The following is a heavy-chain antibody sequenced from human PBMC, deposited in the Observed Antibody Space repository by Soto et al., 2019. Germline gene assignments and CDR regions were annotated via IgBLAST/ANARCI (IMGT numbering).Heavy chain of an antibody. CDR3: ARDFVVGGPTINYYYGMDV. CDR2: IYSAGNT. D-gene: IGHD1-26*01. Sequence: EVQLVESGGDLVQPGGSLRLSCAASGFTVSSNYMSWVRQAPGKGLEWISIIYSAGNTYYADSVKGRFTISRDNSKNTLDLQMNSLGAEDPAVYDCARDFVVGGPTINYYYGMDVWGQGTTVTVSS. V-gene: IGHV3-66*01. CDR1: GFTVSSNY. J-gene: IGHJ6*02.